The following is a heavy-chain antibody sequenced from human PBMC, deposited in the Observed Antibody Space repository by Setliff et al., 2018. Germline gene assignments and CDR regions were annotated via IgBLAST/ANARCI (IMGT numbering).Heavy chain of an antibody. J-gene: IGHJ4*02. CDR3: ARGGGVNDDNSGFYRSFDY. CDR2: MNPNSGNT. D-gene: IGHD3-22*01. Sequence: ASVKVSCKASGYTFTSYDINWVRQATGQGLEWMGWMNPNSGNTGYAQKFQGRVTMTRDTSASTAYMELNSLRSEDTALYYCARGGGVNDDNSGFYRSFDYWGQGTLVTVSS. CDR1: GYTFTSYD. V-gene: IGHV1-8*02.